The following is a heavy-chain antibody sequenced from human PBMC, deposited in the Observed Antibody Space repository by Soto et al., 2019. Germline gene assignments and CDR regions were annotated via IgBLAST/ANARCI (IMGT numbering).Heavy chain of an antibody. CDR2: ISYDGSNT. D-gene: IGHD1-26*01. V-gene: IGHV3-30*18. CDR1: GFTFSSYG. Sequence: QVQLGESGGGVVQPGRSLRLSCAASGFTFSSYGMHWVRQAPGKGLEWVAIISYDGSNTYYADSVKGRFTISRDNSKNTLYLQMNSLRAEDTSVYYCAKEGGLSGSYYISSSYYFDYWGQGTLVTVSS. CDR3: AKEGGLSGSYYISSSYYFDY. J-gene: IGHJ4*02.